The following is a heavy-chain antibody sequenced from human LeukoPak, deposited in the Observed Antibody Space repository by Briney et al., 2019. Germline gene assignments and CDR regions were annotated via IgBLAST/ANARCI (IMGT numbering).Heavy chain of an antibody. D-gene: IGHD2-8*01. J-gene: IGHJ4*02. Sequence: GGPLRLSCAASGFTFSSYAMSWVRQAPGKGLEWVSAISGSGGDTFYADSVKGRFTISRDNSKNTLYLQMNSLRAEDTAVYYCAKVDGEYCTNGVCYFIDYWGQGTLVTVSS. CDR1: GFTFSSYA. V-gene: IGHV3-23*01. CDR2: ISGSGGDT. CDR3: AKVDGEYCTNGVCYFIDY.